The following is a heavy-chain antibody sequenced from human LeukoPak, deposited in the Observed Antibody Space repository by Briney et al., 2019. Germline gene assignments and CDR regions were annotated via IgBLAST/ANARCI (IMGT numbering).Heavy chain of an antibody. Sequence: ETLSLTCTVSGGSISPYYWSWIRQPPGKGLEWIGYVYYTGSTYYNPSLKSRVTILIDTSKNQFSLKLTSVTAADTAVYYCARAYYYGSGAFDIWGQGTMVTVSS. CDR3: ARAYYYGSGAFDI. CDR1: GGSISPYY. D-gene: IGHD3-10*01. V-gene: IGHV4-59*01. CDR2: VYYTGST. J-gene: IGHJ3*02.